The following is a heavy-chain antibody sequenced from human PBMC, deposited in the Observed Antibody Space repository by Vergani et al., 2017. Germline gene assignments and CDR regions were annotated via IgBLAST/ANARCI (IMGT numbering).Heavy chain of an antibody. CDR1: GFTFDDYA. V-gene: IGHV3-66*04. CDR3: ARQYCSSTSCYYDY. J-gene: IGHJ4*02. CDR2: IYSGGST. Sequence: EVQLVESGGGLVQPGRSLRLSCAASGFTFDDYAMHWVRQAPGKGLEWVSVIYSGGSTYYADSVKGRFTISRDNSKNTLYLQMNNLRVEDTAVYYCARQYCSSTSCYYDYWGQGTLVTVSS. D-gene: IGHD2-2*01.